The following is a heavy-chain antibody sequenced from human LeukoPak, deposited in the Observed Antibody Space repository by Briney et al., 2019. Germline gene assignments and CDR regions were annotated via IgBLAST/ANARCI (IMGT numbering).Heavy chain of an antibody. CDR1: GFTFSSYA. V-gene: IGHV3-23*01. J-gene: IGHJ3*02. D-gene: IGHD2-15*01. CDR2: TSGSGGST. CDR3: ARDSLYCSGGSCFWSAFDI. Sequence: GGSLRLSCAASGFTFSSYAMSWVRQAPGKGLEWVSGTSGSGGSTYYGDSVKGRFTISRDNSKNTLYLQMNSLRAEDTAVYFCARDSLYCSGGSCFWSAFDIWGQGKMVTVSS.